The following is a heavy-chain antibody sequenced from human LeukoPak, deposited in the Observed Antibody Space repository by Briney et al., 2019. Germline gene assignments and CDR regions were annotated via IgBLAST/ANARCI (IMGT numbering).Heavy chain of an antibody. CDR3: ARETVWPVDY. CDR2: IGSGSSYL. J-gene: IGHJ4*02. CDR1: GFPFNSYS. V-gene: IGHV3-21*01. D-gene: IGHD2-21*01. Sequence: PGGSLRLSCAASGFPFNSYSMNWVRQAPGKGLEWVSSIGSGSSYLFYADSVKGRFTISRDNAKNALYLQMNSLRVEDTAVYYCARETVWPVDYWGQGTLVTVSS.